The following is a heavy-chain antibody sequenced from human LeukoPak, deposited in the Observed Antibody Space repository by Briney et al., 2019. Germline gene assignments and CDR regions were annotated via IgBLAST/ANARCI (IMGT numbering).Heavy chain of an antibody. J-gene: IGHJ4*02. D-gene: IGHD6-6*01. CDR2: ISPTGSTT. CDR1: GFTFRTYW. V-gene: IGHV3-74*01. CDR3: ARGPNSNWSGLDF. Sequence: TGGSLRLSCAVSGFTFRTYWMHWARQLPGKGLVWVSRISPTGSTTSYADSVKGRFTVSRDNAKNTLYLQVNNLRAEDTAVYYCARGPNSNWSGLDFWGQGTLLTVSS.